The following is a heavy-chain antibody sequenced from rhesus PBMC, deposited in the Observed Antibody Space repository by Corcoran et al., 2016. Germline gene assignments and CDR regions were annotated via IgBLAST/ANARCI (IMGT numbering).Heavy chain of an antibody. D-gene: IGHD6-25*01. J-gene: IGHJ4*01. CDR1: GGSVSSPNW. CDR3: AGEAAAGTSFDY. Sequence: QVQLQESGPGLVKPSETLSLTCAVSGGSVSSPNWWSWIRQPPGKGLEWIGFIGGSSGSTYYNPSLRSRVTISTDTSKNQFSLKLSSVTAADTAVYYCAGEAAAGTSFDYWGQGVLVTVSS. CDR2: IGGSSGST. V-gene: IGHV4S19*01.